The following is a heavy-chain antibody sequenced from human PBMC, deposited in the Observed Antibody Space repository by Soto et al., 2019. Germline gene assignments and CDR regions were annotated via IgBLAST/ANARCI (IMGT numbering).Heavy chain of an antibody. CDR3: TTDSRTTLPEIRFDY. D-gene: IGHD1-26*01. Sequence: GGSLRLSCAASGFTVSSNYMSWVRQVPGKGLEWVGRVKSKADGGSGDYAAPVKGRFVVSRDDSKDIVYLQMNSLKIENTGVFYCTTDSRTTLPEIRFDYWGHGTQVTVSS. V-gene: IGHV3-15*01. CDR1: GFTVSSNY. CDR2: VKSKADGGSG. J-gene: IGHJ4*01.